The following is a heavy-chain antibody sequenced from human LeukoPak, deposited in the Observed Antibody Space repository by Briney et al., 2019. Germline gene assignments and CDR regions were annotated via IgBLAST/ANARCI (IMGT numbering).Heavy chain of an antibody. CDR1: GYTFTSYG. V-gene: IGHV1-18*01. D-gene: IGHD6-13*01. Sequence: ASVKVSCKASGYTFTSYGISWVRQAPGQGLEWMGWISAYNGNTNYAQKLQGRVTMTRDTSISTAYMELSRLRSDDTAVYYCASSPGIAAAGTFDYWGQGTLVTVSS. J-gene: IGHJ4*02. CDR3: ASSPGIAAAGTFDY. CDR2: ISAYNGNT.